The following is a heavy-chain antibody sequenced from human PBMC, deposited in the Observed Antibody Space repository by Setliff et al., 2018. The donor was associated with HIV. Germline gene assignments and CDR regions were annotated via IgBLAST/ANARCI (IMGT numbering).Heavy chain of an antibody. V-gene: IGHV2-70*11. Sequence: ESGPTLVNPTQTLTLTCTLSGFSLSPRGMSVSWIRQPPGKALEWLARIDWDDAKYYSTSLKTRLTISKDTSKNQVVLTMTNMDPVDTATYYCARGSESLTYFDNLGPGTLVTSPQ. CDR1: GFSLSPRGMS. J-gene: IGHJ4*02. CDR3: ARGSESLTYFDN. D-gene: IGHD3-10*01. CDR2: IDWDDAK.